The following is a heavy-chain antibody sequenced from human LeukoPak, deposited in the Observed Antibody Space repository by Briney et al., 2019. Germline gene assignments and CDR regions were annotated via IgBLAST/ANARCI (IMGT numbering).Heavy chain of an antibody. CDR2: ISTSGTVI. CDR1: TFSFSSYE. J-gene: IGHJ5*02. D-gene: IGHD3-3*01. CDR3: ARESTRSGPNWFDP. V-gene: IGHV3-48*03. Sequence: GGSLRLSCAASTFSFSSYEMNWVRQAPGKGLEWVSYISTSGTVIYYADSVKGRFTISRDNAKNSLYLQMNSLRAEDTAIYYCARESTRSGPNWFDPWGQGTLVTVSS.